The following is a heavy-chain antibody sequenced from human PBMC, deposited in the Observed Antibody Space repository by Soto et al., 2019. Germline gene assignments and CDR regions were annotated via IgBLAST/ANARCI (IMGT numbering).Heavy chain of an antibody. CDR1: GFNFNNTW. CDR3: TTLPLDF. CDR2: IKSKTDGGTA. J-gene: IGHJ4*02. Sequence: EVQLVESGGGLVNPGGSLIISCAASGFNFNNTWMSWVRQAPGKGLEWVGRIKSKTDGGTADFAAPVKGRFILLRDDSKNTLYLQMNSLKTEDSAVYYCTTLPLDFWGQGTLVTVSS. V-gene: IGHV3-15*01.